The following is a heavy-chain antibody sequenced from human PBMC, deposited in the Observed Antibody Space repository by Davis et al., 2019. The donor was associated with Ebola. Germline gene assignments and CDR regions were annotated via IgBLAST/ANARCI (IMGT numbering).Heavy chain of an antibody. Sequence: GESLKISCAASGFTFSDYYMSWIRQAPGKGLEWVSYISSSGSTIYYADSVKGRFTISRDNAKNSLYLQMNSLGAEDTAVYYCARDGDYGDSLYYYYGMDVWGQGTTVTVSS. CDR1: GFTFSDYY. CDR2: ISSSGSTI. V-gene: IGHV3-11*01. CDR3: ARDGDYGDSLYYYYGMDV. J-gene: IGHJ6*02. D-gene: IGHD4-17*01.